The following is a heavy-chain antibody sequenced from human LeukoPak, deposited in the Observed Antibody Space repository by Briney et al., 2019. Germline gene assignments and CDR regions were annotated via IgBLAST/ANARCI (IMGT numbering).Heavy chain of an antibody. D-gene: IGHD1-26*01. CDR3: ATRVRPTSPGVFDI. J-gene: IGHJ3*02. Sequence: SETLSLTCTVSGASISSYYWSWFRQSPGKGLESLGYIYYTGSTNYNPSLKSRVTMSVDTSKNQFSLKLNSVTAADTAVYYCATRVRPTSPGVFDIWGQGTLVTVSS. CDR2: IYYTGST. CDR1: GASISSYY. V-gene: IGHV4-59*01.